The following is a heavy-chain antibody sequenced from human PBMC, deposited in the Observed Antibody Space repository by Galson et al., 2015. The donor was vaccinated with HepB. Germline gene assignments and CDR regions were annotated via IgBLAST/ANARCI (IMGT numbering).Heavy chain of an antibody. D-gene: IGHD3-22*01. J-gene: IGHJ3*02. Sequence: ETLSLTCNVSGDSISSFYWSWIRQPPGKGLEWTGYVYYSGTTNYKPSLKSRVTISVDSSKNQVSLRLSSVTAADTGMYYCARGPRRAPKDDRSGFDMWGQGTMVTVSS. CDR1: GDSISSFY. CDR2: VYYSGTT. V-gene: IGHV4-59*01. CDR3: ARGPRRAPKDDRSGFDM.